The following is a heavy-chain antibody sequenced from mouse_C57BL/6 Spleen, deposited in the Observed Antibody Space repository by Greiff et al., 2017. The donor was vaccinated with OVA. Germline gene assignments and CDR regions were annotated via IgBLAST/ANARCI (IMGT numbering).Heavy chain of an antibody. CDR3: ARAYYSNSYYFDY. CDR2: ISDGGSYT. D-gene: IGHD2-5*01. V-gene: IGHV5-4*01. CDR1: GFTFSSYA. J-gene: IGHJ2*01. Sequence: EVQRVESGGGLVKPGGSLKLSCAASGFTFSSYAMSWVRQTPEKRLEWVATISDGGSYTYYPDNVKGRFTISRDNAKNNLYLQMSHLKSENTAMDYCARAYYSNSYYFDYWGQGTTLTVSS.